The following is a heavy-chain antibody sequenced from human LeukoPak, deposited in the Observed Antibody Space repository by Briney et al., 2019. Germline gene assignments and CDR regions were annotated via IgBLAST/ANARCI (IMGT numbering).Heavy chain of an antibody. CDR1: GYTFTGYY. D-gene: IGHD5-18*01. CDR3: ARDRDTAMVLYYFDY. Sequence: ASVKVSCKASGYTFTGYYMHWVRQAPGQGLEWMGWINPNSGDTNYAQKFQGRVTMTRDTSISTAYMELSRLRSDDTAVYYCARDRDTAMVLYYFDYWGQGTLVTVSS. CDR2: INPNSGDT. J-gene: IGHJ4*02. V-gene: IGHV1-2*02.